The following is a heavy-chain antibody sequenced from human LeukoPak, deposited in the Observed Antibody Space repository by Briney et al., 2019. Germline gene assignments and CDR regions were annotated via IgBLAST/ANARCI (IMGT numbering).Heavy chain of an antibody. CDR1: GFTFSSYG. V-gene: IGHV3-30*02. Sequence: PGGSLRLSCAASGFTFSSYGMHWVRQAPGKGLEWVAVIWYGGSNKYYADSVKGRFTISRDNSKNTLYLQMNSLRAEDTAVYYCAKDGYIVGATTVLVPNPYFDYWGQGTLVTVSS. D-gene: IGHD1-26*01. CDR3: AKDGYIVGATTVLVPNPYFDY. CDR2: IWYGGSNK. J-gene: IGHJ4*02.